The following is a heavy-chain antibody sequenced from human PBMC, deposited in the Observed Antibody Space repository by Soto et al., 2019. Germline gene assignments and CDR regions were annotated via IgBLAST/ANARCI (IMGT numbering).Heavy chain of an antibody. CDR1: GYTFSTYA. CDR3: ARDLGAAAGTSNRFDP. CDR2: LNGGTGQT. V-gene: IGHV1-3*01. Sequence: GASVKVSCKAPGYTFSTYAMHWVRQAPGQSLEWMGWLNGGTGQTRYSQKFQDRVIITRDTSASTGYMELSSLTSEDTAVYYCARDLGAAAGTSNRFDPWGQGTLVTVSS. D-gene: IGHD6-13*01. J-gene: IGHJ5*02.